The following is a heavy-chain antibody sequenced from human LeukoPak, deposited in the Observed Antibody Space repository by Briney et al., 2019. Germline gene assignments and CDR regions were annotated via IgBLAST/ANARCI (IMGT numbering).Heavy chain of an antibody. V-gene: IGHV4-59*01. D-gene: IGHD4-17*01. CDR2: IFSSGST. Sequence: PSETLSLTCTVSGGSINNYYWSWIRQPPGKGLEWIGYIFSSGSTNYNPSLKSRVPMSVDASKNQLSLRLSSVTAADTAVYYCAREVDSGKYFDYWGQGTLVTVSS. J-gene: IGHJ4*02. CDR3: AREVDSGKYFDY. CDR1: GGSINNYY.